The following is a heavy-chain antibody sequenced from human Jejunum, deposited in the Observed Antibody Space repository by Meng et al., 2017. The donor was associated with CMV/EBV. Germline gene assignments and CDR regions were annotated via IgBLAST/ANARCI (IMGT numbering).Heavy chain of an antibody. CDR3: TKGGGNLDS. CDR2: INQDGTQN. D-gene: IGHD1-26*01. V-gene: IGHV3-7*01. J-gene: IGHJ4*02. Sequence: LSVAASGFTVSSSWMGWVRQAPGKGLEWVANINQDGTQNYYIDSVKGRFTISRDNARNSLYLQMNNLRVEDTAVYYCTKGGGNLDSWGQGTQVTVSS. CDR1: GFTVSSSW.